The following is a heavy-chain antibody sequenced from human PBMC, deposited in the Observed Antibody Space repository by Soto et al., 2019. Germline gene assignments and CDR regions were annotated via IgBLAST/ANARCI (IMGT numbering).Heavy chain of an antibody. D-gene: IGHD2-15*01. J-gene: IGHJ5*02. CDR3: AKYRRTDAEGYTFDP. CDR1: GGSISGYD. V-gene: IGHV4-59*01. CDR2: IYYSGST. Sequence: SVTRWRTWTVAGGSISGYDWRWFRQPPGKGLEWIGYIYYSGSTNYNPSLKGRVTMSVDTSKNQFSLKLTSVTAADTAMYFCAKYRRTDAEGYTFDPWGQGTLVTV.